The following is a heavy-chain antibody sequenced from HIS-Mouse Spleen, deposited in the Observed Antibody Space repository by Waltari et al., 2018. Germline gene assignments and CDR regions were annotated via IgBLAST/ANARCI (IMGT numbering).Heavy chain of an antibody. CDR2: IYYSGST. V-gene: IGHV4-39*07. D-gene: IGHD6-13*01. Sequence: QLQLQESGPGLVKPSETLSLTCTVSGGSISSSSYYWGWIRQPPGKGLEWIGSIYYSGSTHYNQSLKIRVTISVDTSKNQFSLKLSSVTAADTAVYYCAREIPYSSSWYDWYFDLWGRGTLVTVSS. J-gene: IGHJ2*01. CDR1: GGSISSSSYY. CDR3: AREIPYSSSWYDWYFDL.